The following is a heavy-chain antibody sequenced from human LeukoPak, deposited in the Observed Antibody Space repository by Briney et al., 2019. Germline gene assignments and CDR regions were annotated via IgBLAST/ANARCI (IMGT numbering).Heavy chain of an antibody. Sequence: LSLTCTVSGGSISSSSYFWGWVRQPPGKGLEWVAVISDNGINKYYAESAKGRFTISRDSSKNTLYLQMNSLRAEDTAVYYCARDCCGEWYYFDGWGQGTLVTVSS. D-gene: IGHD3-10*01. V-gene: IGHV3-30*03. CDR2: ISDNGINK. J-gene: IGHJ4*02. CDR1: GGSISSSSYF. CDR3: ARDCCGEWYYFDG.